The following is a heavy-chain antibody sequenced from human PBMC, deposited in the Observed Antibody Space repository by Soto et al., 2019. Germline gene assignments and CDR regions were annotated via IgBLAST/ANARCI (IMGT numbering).Heavy chain of an antibody. D-gene: IGHD2-15*01. J-gene: IGHJ6*02. Sequence: QVQLVESGGGVVQPGRSLRLSCEASGFIFRSYSLHWVRQAPGKGLEWVALISSDGGTKYHADSVKGRFTIFRDNSRNTISLQMNSLRAEDTAVYYCARDGYCGGDNCLDGMDVWGQGTTVTVSS. V-gene: IGHV3-30-3*01. CDR2: ISSDGGTK. CDR3: ARDGYCGGDNCLDGMDV. CDR1: GFIFRSYS.